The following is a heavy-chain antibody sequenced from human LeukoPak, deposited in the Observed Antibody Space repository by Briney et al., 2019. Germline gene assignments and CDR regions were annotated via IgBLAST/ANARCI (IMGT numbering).Heavy chain of an antibody. J-gene: IGHJ5*02. CDR2: INHSGST. CDR1: GGSFSGYY. D-gene: IGHD6-13*01. CDR3: AGKRQQLVLNWFDP. V-gene: IGHV4-34*01. Sequence: SETLSLTCAVYGGSFSGYYWSWIRQPPAKGLEWIGEINHSGSTNYNPSLKSRVTISVDTSKNQFSLKLSSVSAADTAVYYCAGKRQQLVLNWFDPWGQGTLVTVSS.